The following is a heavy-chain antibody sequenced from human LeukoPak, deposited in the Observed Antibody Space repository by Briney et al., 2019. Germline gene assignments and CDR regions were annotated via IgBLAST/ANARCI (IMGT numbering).Heavy chain of an antibody. CDR3: ASSSSWYPNYYYGMDV. Sequence: ASVKVSCKASGYTFTGYYMHWVRQAPGQGLEWMGWIIPNSGGTNYAQKFQGRVTMTRDTSISTAYMELSRLRSDDTAVYYCASSSSWYPNYYYGMDVWGQGTTVTVSS. D-gene: IGHD6-13*01. V-gene: IGHV1-2*02. CDR1: GYTFTGYY. CDR2: IIPNSGGT. J-gene: IGHJ6*02.